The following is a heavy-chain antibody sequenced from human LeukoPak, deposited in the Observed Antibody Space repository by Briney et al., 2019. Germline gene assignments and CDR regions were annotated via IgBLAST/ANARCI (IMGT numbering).Heavy chain of an antibody. D-gene: IGHD1-26*01. CDR2: IFYSGST. J-gene: IGHJ5*02. Sequence: SETLPLTCTVSSGSISTSNYYWGWVRQPPGKALEWIGNIFYSGSTYYGPSLKSRVTISLDTSKNQFSLKLNSVTATDTAVYYCAGDPSPFYSGSYLGFDPWGQGTLVTVSS. CDR1: SGSISTSNYY. V-gene: IGHV4-39*07. CDR3: AGDPSPFYSGSYLGFDP.